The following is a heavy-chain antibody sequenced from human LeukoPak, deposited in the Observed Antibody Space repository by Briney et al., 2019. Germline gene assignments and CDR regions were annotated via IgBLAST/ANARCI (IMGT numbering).Heavy chain of an antibody. V-gene: IGHV1-18*04. CDR3: ARLKYHDAFDI. J-gene: IGHJ3*02. CDR2: ISAYNGNT. CDR1: GYTFTGYY. D-gene: IGHD2-2*01. Sequence: GASVKVSCTASGYTFTGYYMHWVRQAPGQGLEWMGWISAYNGNTNYAQKLQGRVTMTTDTSTSTAYMELRSLRSDDTAVYYCARLKYHDAFDIWGQGTMVTVSS.